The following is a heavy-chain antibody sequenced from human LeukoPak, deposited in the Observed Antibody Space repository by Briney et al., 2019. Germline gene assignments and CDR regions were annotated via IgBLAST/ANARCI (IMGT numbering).Heavy chain of an antibody. Sequence: GGSLRLSCAASGFTFSSYWMSWVRQAPGKGLEWVANIKQDGSEKYYVDSVKGRFTISRDNAKNSLYLQMNSLRAEDTAVYYCARGSQGLWFGELLMDVWGKGTTVTVSS. CDR1: GFTFSSYW. CDR2: IKQDGSEK. CDR3: ARGSQGLWFGELLMDV. J-gene: IGHJ6*04. D-gene: IGHD3-10*01. V-gene: IGHV3-7*01.